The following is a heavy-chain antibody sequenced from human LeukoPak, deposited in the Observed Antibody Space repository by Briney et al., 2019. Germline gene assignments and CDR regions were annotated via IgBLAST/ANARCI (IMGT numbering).Heavy chain of an antibody. CDR1: GGSFSGYY. Sequence: SETLSLTCAVYGGSFSGYYWSWIRQPPGKGLEWIGEINQSGSTNYNPSLKSRVTISVDTSKNQFSLKLSSVTAADTAVYYCARGRVRARMVRGVSFDYWGQGTLVTVSS. CDR2: INQSGST. V-gene: IGHV4-34*01. D-gene: IGHD3-10*01. CDR3: ARGRVRARMVRGVSFDY. J-gene: IGHJ4*02.